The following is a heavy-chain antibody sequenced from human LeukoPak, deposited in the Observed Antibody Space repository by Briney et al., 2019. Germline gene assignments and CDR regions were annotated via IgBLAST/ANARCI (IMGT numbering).Heavy chain of an antibody. V-gene: IGHV4-30-4*08. CDR3: AREIVVVPDSSGWFDP. Sequence: SETLSLTCTVSGGSISSGDYYWGWIRQPPGKGLEWIGYIYYSGSTYYNPSLKSRVTISVDTSKNQFSLKLSSVTAADTAVYYCAREIVVVPDSSGWFDPWGQGTLVTVSS. CDR2: IYYSGST. J-gene: IGHJ5*02. D-gene: IGHD2-2*01. CDR1: GGSISSGDYY.